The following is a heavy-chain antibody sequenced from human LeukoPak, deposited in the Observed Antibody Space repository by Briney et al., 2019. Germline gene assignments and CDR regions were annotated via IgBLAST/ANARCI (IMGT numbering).Heavy chain of an antibody. V-gene: IGHV1-2*02. D-gene: IGHD1-7*01. CDR3: ARDRITGTMKLEFDP. Sequence: ASVKVSCKASGYTFTGYYMHWVRQAPGQGLEWMGWINPNSGGTNYAQKFQGRVTMTRDTSISTAYRELSRLRSDDTAVYYCARDRITGTMKLEFDPWGQGTLVTVSS. CDR1: GYTFTGYY. CDR2: INPNSGGT. J-gene: IGHJ5*02.